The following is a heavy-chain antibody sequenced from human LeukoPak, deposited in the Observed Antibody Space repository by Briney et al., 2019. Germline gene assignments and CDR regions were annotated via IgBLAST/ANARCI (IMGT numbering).Heavy chain of an antibody. CDR3: ARPRITMIVVIITPPDY. CDR2: ISGNGGST. D-gene: IGHD3-22*01. J-gene: IGHJ4*02. CDR1: GFSLTEYV. Sequence: PGGTLSLSRAASGFSLTEYVMTCVARAPGTELEGGTAISGNGGSTYYADSVKGRFTISRDNSKNTLYLQMNSLSVEDSAVYYCARPRITMIVVIITPPDYWGQGTLVTVSS. V-gene: IGHV3-23*01.